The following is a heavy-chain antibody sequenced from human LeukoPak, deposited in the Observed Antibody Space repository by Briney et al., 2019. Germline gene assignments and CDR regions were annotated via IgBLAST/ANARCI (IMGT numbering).Heavy chain of an antibody. J-gene: IGHJ6*02. CDR3: ARDGNGDYGNYYYGMDV. Sequence: ASVKVSCKASGYTFTSYYMHWVRQAPGQGLEWMGIINPSGGSTSYAQKFQGRVTMTTDTSTSTAYMELRSLRSDDTAVYYCARDGNGDYGNYYYGMDVWGQGTTVTVSS. V-gene: IGHV1-46*01. CDR2: INPSGGST. D-gene: IGHD4-17*01. CDR1: GYTFTSYY.